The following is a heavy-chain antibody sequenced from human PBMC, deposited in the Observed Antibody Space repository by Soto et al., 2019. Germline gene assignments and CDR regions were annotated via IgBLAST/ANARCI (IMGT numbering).Heavy chain of an antibody. Sequence: PSETLSLTCAVYGGSVSGYYWSWIRQPPGKGLEWIGEINHSGSTNYNPSLKSRVTISVDTSKNQFSLKLSSVPAADPAVYSCARGRAIGSGPYKTYSYYGMDVWGQGTTVTVSS. V-gene: IGHV4-34*01. CDR2: INHSGST. CDR3: ARGRAIGSGPYKTYSYYGMDV. D-gene: IGHD3-10*01. CDR1: GGSVSGYY. J-gene: IGHJ6*02.